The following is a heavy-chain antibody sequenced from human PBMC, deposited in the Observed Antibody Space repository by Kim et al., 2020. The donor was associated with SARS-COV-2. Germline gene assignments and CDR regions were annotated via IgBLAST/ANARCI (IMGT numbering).Heavy chain of an antibody. D-gene: IGHD1-1*01. J-gene: IGHJ5*02. CDR3: ARKTEAFTGFDP. Sequence: RYSPSFQGQVTISADKSISTAYLQWSSLKASDSAMYYCARKTEAFTGFDPWGQGTLVTVSS. V-gene: IGHV5-51*01.